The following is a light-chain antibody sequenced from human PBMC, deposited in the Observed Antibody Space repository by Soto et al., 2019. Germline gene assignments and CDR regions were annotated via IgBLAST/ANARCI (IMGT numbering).Light chain of an antibody. J-gene: IGLJ2*01. CDR1: SGHSNYA. Sequence: QTVVTQSPSASASLGASVELTCTLSSGHSNYAIAWHQQQSEKGPRYLMKLNSDGSHSKGDGIPDRFSGSSSGAERYLTISSLQSEDEADYYCQTWGSGIVVFGGGTKLTVL. V-gene: IGLV4-69*01. CDR3: QTWGSGIVV. CDR2: LNSDGSH.